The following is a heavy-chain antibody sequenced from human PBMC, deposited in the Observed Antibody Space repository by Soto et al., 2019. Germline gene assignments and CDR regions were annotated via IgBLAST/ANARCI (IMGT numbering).Heavy chain of an antibody. CDR2: IYPGDSDT. V-gene: IGHV5-51*01. D-gene: IGHD5-18*01. J-gene: IGHJ3*02. Sequence: GESLKISWKGSGGRFISYWIGWVRQMPGKGLEWMGIIYPGDSDTRYSPSFQGQVTISADKSISTAYLQWSSLKASDTAMYYCTVMKYSYGAKTAAFDIWGQGTMVTVSS. CDR3: TVMKYSYGAKTAAFDI. CDR1: GGRFISYW.